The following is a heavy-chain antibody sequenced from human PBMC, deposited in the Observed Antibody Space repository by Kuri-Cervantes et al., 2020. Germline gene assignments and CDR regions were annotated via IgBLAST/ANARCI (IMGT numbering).Heavy chain of an antibody. CDR3: ARDYGGDFDY. J-gene: IGHJ4*02. D-gene: IGHD4-17*01. Sequence: ESLKISCTVSGGSISSYYWSWIRQPPGKGLEWIGYIYYSGSTNYNPSLKSRVTISVDTSKNQFSLKLSSVTAADTAVYYCARDYGGDFDYWGQGTLVTVSS. CDR1: GGSISSYY. CDR2: IYYSGST. V-gene: IGHV4-59*01.